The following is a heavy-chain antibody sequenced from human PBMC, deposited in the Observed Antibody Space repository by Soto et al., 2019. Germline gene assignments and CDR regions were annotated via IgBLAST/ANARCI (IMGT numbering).Heavy chain of an antibody. J-gene: IGHJ4*02. Sequence: EVQLVESGGGLVQPGGSLILSCAASGFTFSSYSMNWVRQAPGKGLEGVSYISNSSSTIYYADYVKGRFTISRDNAKNSLYLQVNSLRDEDTAVYYCTRVLEGWGPRTLVTVSS. CDR3: TRVLEG. CDR1: GFTFSSYS. V-gene: IGHV3-48*02. CDR2: ISNSSSTI.